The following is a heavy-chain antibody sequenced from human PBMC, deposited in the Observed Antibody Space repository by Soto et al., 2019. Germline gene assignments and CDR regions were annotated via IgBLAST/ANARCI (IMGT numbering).Heavy chain of an antibody. D-gene: IGHD5-18*01. Sequence: SETLSLTCTVSGGSISSGDYYWSWIRQPPGKGLEWIGYIYYSGSTYYNPSLKSRVTISVDTSKNQFSLKLSSVTAADTAVYYSARSNAWIELCPYFAYWGQGTLDNGS. J-gene: IGHJ4*02. CDR1: GGSISSGDYY. CDR2: IYYSGST. V-gene: IGHV4-30-4*01. CDR3: ARSNAWIELCPYFAY.